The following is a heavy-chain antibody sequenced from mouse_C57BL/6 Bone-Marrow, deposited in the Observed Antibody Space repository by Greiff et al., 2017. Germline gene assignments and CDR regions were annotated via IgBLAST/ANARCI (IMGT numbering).Heavy chain of an antibody. CDR1: GYTFTSYW. CDR3: ARDGYYDGFAY. Sequence: VQLQQSGAELVKPGDSVKLTCTVSGYTFTSYWITWVKLRPGQGLEWIGVIYPDSGSTNYNETFKSKATLTVDTSSSTAYMQLSSLTAEDSAVYCCARDGYYDGFAYWGQGTLVTVSA. D-gene: IGHD2-3*01. V-gene: IGHV1-55*01. CDR2: IYPDSGST. J-gene: IGHJ3*01.